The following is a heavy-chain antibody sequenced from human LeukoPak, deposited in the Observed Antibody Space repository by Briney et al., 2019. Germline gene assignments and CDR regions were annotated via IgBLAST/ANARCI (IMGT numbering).Heavy chain of an antibody. Sequence: ASRKASWKASGYTFTVYSVHCVRQPPGQGLEWMEQINPTSCSPNYEQQFQGRVAMTRDTSTSTAYMELGRLRSDDTAVYYCASGGAPGYWGQGTLVTVSS. CDR2: INPTSCSP. CDR1: GYTFTVYS. V-gene: IGHV1-2*06. J-gene: IGHJ4*02. CDR3: ASGGAPGY. D-gene: IGHD3-16*01.